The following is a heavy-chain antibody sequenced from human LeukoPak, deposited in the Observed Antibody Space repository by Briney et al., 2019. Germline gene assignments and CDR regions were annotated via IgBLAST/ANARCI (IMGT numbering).Heavy chain of an antibody. CDR2: INSDGSST. Sequence: PGGSLRLSCAASGFTFSSYWMHWVRQAPGKGLVRVSRINSDGSSTSYADSVKGRFTISRDNAKNTLYLQMNSLRAEDTAVYYCARVPHYYDRSGYYDYWGQGTLVTVSS. V-gene: IGHV3-74*01. CDR3: ARVPHYYDRSGYYDY. D-gene: IGHD3-22*01. CDR1: GFTFSSYW. J-gene: IGHJ4*02.